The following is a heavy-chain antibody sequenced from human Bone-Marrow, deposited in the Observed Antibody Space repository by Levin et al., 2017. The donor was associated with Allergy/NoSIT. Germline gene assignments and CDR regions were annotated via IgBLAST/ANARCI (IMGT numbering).Heavy chain of an antibody. Sequence: AGESLKISCAASGFTVSSNYMSWVRQAPGKGLEWVSVIYSGGSTYYADSVKGRFTISRDNSKNTLYLQMNSLRAEDTAVYYCARSRGDYYGSGSMVYWGQGTLVTVSS. V-gene: IGHV3-53*01. CDR1: GFTVSSNY. CDR2: IYSGGST. CDR3: ARSRGDYYGSGSMVY. D-gene: IGHD3-10*01. J-gene: IGHJ4*02.